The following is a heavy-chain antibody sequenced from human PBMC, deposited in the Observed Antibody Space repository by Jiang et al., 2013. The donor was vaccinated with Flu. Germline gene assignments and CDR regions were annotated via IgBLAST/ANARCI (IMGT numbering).Heavy chain of an antibody. D-gene: IGHD3-9*01. CDR1: GFSLSTSGVG. CDR2: IYWDDDK. CDR3: AHRRDYDILTGYYRREFDY. J-gene: IGHJ4*02. Sequence: KPTQTLTLTCTFSGFSLSTSGVGVGWIRQPPGKALEWLALIYWDDDKRYSPSLKSRLTITKDTSKNQVVLTMTNMDPVDTATYYCAHRRDYDILTGYYRREFDYWGQGTLVTVSS. V-gene: IGHV2-5*02.